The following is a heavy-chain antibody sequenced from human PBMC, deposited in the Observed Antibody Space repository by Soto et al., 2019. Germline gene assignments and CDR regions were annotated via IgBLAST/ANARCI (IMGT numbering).Heavy chain of an antibody. CDR1: AASITSYS. CDR3: ARAISIYGVVTYGMDV. Sequence: SQTLSLTCTVSAASITSYSWSWVRQPPRKGLEWIGYISYSGSTNYNPSLNSRVTISTHTSNNQFSLRLNSVTSEDTAVYYCARAISIYGVVTYGMDVWGQGTTVTGSS. J-gene: IGHJ6*02. V-gene: IGHV4-59*01. CDR2: ISYSGST. D-gene: IGHD3-3*01.